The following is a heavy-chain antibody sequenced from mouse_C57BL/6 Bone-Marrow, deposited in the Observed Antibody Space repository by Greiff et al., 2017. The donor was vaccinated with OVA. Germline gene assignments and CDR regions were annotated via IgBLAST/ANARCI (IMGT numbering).Heavy chain of an antibody. CDR3: ARGGTAQASYAMDY. D-gene: IGHD3-2*02. CDR2: IYPRSGNT. V-gene: IGHV1-81*01. Sequence: QVQLKESGAELARPGASVKLSCKASGYTFTSYGISWVKQRTGQGFEWIGEIYPRSGNTYYNEKFKGKATLTADKSSSTAYMELRSLTSEDSAVYFCARGGTAQASYAMDYWGQGTSVTVSS. CDR1: GYTFTSYG. J-gene: IGHJ4*01.